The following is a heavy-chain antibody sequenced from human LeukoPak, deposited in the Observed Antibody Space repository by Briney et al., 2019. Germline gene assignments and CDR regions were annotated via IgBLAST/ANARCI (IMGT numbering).Heavy chain of an antibody. J-gene: IGHJ5*02. D-gene: IGHD3-3*01. CDR3: ARGLGYYDFWSGYSNWFDP. CDR2: INHSGST. CDR1: GGSFSGYY. V-gene: IGHV4-34*01. Sequence: PSETLSLTCAVYGGSFSGYYWSWIRQPPGKGLEWIGEINHSGSTNYNPSLKSRVTISVDTSKNQFSLKLSPVTAADTAVYYCARGLGYYDFWSGYSNWFDPWGQGTLVTVSS.